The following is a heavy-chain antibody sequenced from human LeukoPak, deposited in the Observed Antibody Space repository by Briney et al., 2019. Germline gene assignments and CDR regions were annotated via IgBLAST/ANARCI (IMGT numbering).Heavy chain of an antibody. CDR1: GYTFTSYG. J-gene: IGHJ4*02. D-gene: IGHD6-19*01. V-gene: IGHV1-2*02. CDR3: AREDRRGIAVAGLFDY. CDR2: INPNSGGT. Sequence: GASVKVSCKASGYTFTSYGISWVRQAPGQGLEWMGWINPNSGGTNYAQKFQSRVTMTRDTSISTAFMELSRLRSDDTAVYYCAREDRRGIAVAGLFDYWGQGTLVTVSS.